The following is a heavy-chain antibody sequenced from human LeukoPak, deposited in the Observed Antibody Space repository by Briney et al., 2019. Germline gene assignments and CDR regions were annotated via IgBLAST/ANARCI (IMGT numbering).Heavy chain of an antibody. CDR1: GGSVSSGSYY. CDR2: IYYSGST. Sequence: SETLSLTCTVSGGSVSSGSYYWSWIRQPPGKGLEWIGYIYYSGSTNYNPSLKSRVTISVDTSKNQFSPKLSSVTAADTAVYYCASVDTAMAIDYWGQGTLVTVSS. CDR3: ASVDTAMAIDY. J-gene: IGHJ4*02. V-gene: IGHV4-61*01. D-gene: IGHD5-18*01.